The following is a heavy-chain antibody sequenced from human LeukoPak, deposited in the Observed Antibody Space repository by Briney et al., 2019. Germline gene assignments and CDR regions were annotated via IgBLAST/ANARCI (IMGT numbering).Heavy chain of an antibody. D-gene: IGHD1-1*01. Sequence: ASVKVSCKASAYTFTSYGISWVRQAPGQGLEWMGWISPFTGHTYYTPKLQGRITMTTDTSTNTAYMELRSLRPDDTAVYYCARDSPNWNLDIDYYYGMDVWGQGTTVTVSS. V-gene: IGHV1-18*01. J-gene: IGHJ6*02. CDR2: ISPFTGHT. CDR3: ARDSPNWNLDIDYYYGMDV. CDR1: AYTFTSYG.